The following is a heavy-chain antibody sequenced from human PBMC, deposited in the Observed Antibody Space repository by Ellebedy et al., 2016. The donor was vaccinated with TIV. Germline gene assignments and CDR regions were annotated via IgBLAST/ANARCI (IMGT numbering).Heavy chain of an antibody. Sequence: MPSETLSLTCTVSGGSISSYYWTWIRQPPGKGLEWIGYIYHNGNTNYNPSLKSRVTISVDTSKNQFSLKLSSVTAADTAVYYCARQYNYGTSGYYFDYWGQGTLVTVSS. V-gene: IGHV4-59*08. J-gene: IGHJ4*02. CDR2: IYHNGNT. CDR3: ARQYNYGTSGYYFDY. CDR1: GGSISSYY. D-gene: IGHD3-22*01.